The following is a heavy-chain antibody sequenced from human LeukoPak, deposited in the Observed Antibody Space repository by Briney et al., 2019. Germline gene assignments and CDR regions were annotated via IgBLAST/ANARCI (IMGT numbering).Heavy chain of an antibody. CDR2: LSGSGGST. Sequence: GGSLRLSCAASGFTFSNYAMSWVRQAPGKGLEWVSGLSGSGGSTYYADSVKGRFTISRDNSKNTLYLQMNSLRAEDTAVYYCAKHFALAAFYAMDVWGKGTTVTVSS. J-gene: IGHJ6*04. V-gene: IGHV3-23*01. D-gene: IGHD6-6*01. CDR3: AKHFALAAFYAMDV. CDR1: GFTFSNYA.